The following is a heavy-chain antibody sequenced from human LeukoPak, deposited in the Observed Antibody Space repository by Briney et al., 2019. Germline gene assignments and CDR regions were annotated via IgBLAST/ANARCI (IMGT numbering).Heavy chain of an antibody. J-gene: IGHJ4*02. CDR3: TRQVDTIDY. V-gene: IGHV3-73*01. CDR1: GFTFSGSA. D-gene: IGHD5-18*01. Sequence: PGGSLRLSCAASGFTFSGSAIHRVRQASGKGLEWVGHIRSKANNHATAYAASVKGRFTISRDDSKNTAYLQMNSLKTEDTAVYYCTRQVDTIDYWGQGTLVTVSS. CDR2: IRSKANNHAT.